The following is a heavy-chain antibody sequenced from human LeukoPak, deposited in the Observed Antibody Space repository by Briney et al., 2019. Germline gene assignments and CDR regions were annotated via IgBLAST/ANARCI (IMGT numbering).Heavy chain of an antibody. CDR1: GYTFTSYG. CDR2: ISAYNGNT. Sequence: ASVKVSCKASGYTFTSYGISWVRQAPGQGLEWMGWISAYNGNTNYAQKLQGRVTMTTDTSTSTAYMELRSLRSDDTAVYYCARAYYDFWSGYSSRLDPWGQGTLVTVSS. D-gene: IGHD3-3*01. CDR3: ARAYYDFWSGYSSRLDP. J-gene: IGHJ5*02. V-gene: IGHV1-18*01.